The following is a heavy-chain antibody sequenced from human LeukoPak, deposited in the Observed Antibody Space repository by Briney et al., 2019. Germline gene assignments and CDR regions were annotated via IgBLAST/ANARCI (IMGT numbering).Heavy chain of an antibody. Sequence: GGSLRLSCAASGFTFSSYSMNWVRQAPGKGLEWVSSISSSSSYIYYADSVKGRFTISRDNAKNSLYLQMNSLRAEDTAMYYCARDVLMVYAFDYWGQGTLVTVSS. J-gene: IGHJ4*02. CDR1: GFTFSSYS. CDR2: ISSSSSYI. D-gene: IGHD2-8*01. V-gene: IGHV3-21*01. CDR3: ARDVLMVYAFDY.